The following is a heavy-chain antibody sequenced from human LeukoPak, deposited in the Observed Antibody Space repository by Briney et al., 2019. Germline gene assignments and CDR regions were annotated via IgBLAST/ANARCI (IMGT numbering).Heavy chain of an antibody. D-gene: IGHD3-10*01. CDR3: ARREYYYGSGAPPKPYNWFDP. CDR2: INHSGST. CDR1: GGSFSGYY. J-gene: IGHJ5*02. V-gene: IGHV4-34*01. Sequence: PSETLSLTCAVYGGSFSGYYWSWIRQPPGKGLEWIGEINHSGSTNYSPSLKSRVTISVDTSKNQFSLKLSSVTAADTAVYYCARREYYYGSGAPPKPYNWFDPWGQGTLVTVSS.